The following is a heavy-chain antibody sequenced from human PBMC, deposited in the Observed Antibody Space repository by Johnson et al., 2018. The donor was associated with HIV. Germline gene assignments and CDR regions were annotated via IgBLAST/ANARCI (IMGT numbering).Heavy chain of an antibody. CDR1: GFTFSTYA. CDR2: INWNGDSA. V-gene: IGHV3-20*04. D-gene: IGHD6-19*01. CDR3: ARVVRGSNGWMCAFDI. Sequence: VQLVESGGGVVQPGRSLRLSCAASGFTFSTYAMHWVRQAPGKGLEWVSVINWNGDSAGYADSVQGRFTISRDNAKNSLYLQMNSLRAEDTAFYYCARVVRGSNGWMCAFDILGQGTKVTVAS. J-gene: IGHJ3*02.